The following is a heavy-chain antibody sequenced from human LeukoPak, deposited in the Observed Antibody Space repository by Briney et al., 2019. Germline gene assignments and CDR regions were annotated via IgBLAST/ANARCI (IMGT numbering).Heavy chain of an antibody. CDR3: AKVEYSSGWYELYGMDV. CDR2: ISASAGST. CDR1: GFTFSSYA. J-gene: IGHJ6*02. Sequence: GGSLRLSCAASGFTFSSYAMSWVRQAPGKGLEWVSTISASAGSTYYADSVKGRFTVSRDNSKNTLYLQMNSLRAEDTAVYYCAKVEYSSGWYELYGMDVWGQGTTVTVSS. V-gene: IGHV3-23*01. D-gene: IGHD6-19*01.